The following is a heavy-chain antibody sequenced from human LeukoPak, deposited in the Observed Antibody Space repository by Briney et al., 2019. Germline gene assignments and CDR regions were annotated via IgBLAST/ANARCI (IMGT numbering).Heavy chain of an antibody. CDR3: AREAAGERFAQQRAFDI. CDR1: GFNFNDSG. Sequence: GGPLKLSCAVSGFNFNDSGMHWVRQASGKGLEWVGRVRSKGNNYAIGYAASVKGRFIISRDDSKNTAFLQMNSLKTEDTAVYYCAREAAGERFAQQRAFDIWGQGTMVTVSS. J-gene: IGHJ3*02. D-gene: IGHD3-16*01. V-gene: IGHV3-73*01. CDR2: VRSKGNNYAI.